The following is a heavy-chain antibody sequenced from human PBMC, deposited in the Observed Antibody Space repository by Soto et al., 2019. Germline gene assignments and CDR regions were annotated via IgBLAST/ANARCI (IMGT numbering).Heavy chain of an antibody. CDR2: INHSGST. CDR3: ARARDWDYYYYYGMDV. Sequence: PSETLSLTCAVYGGSFSGYYWSWIRQPPGKGLEWIGEINHSGSTNYNPSLKSRVTISVDTSKNQFSLKLSSVTAADTAVYYCARARDWDYYYYYGMDVWGQGTTVTVSS. J-gene: IGHJ6*02. V-gene: IGHV4-34*01. CDR1: GGSFSGYY. D-gene: IGHD3-9*01.